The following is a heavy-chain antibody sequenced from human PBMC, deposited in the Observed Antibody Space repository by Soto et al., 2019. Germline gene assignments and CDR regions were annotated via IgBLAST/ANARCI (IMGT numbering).Heavy chain of an antibody. CDR1: GFTFSSSA. CDR2: ISYDGSNK. V-gene: IGHV3-30-3*01. Sequence: QVQLVESGGGVVQPGRSLRLSCAASGFTFSSSAMHWVRQAPGKGLEWVAVISYDGSNKYYADSVKGRFTISRDNSKNTLYLQMNTLRAEDTAVYYCVRDQTSDYWGQGTLVTVSS. CDR3: VRDQTSDY. J-gene: IGHJ4*02.